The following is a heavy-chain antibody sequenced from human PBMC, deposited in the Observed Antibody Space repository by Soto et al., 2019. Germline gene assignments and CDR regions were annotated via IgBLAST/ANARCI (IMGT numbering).Heavy chain of an antibody. CDR1: GYTFTSYA. CDR3: ASPGGIVGALSHFDY. V-gene: IGHV1-3*01. CDR2: INAGNGNT. J-gene: IGHJ4*02. D-gene: IGHD1-26*01. Sequence: ASVKVSCKASGYTFTSYAMHWVRQAPGQRLEWMGWINAGNGNTKYSQKFQGRVTITRDTSASTAYMELSSLRSEDTAVYYCASPGGIVGALSHFDYWGQGTLVTVSS.